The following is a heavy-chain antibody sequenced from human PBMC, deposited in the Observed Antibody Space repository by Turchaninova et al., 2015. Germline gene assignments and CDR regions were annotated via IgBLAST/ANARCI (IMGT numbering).Heavy chain of an antibody. CDR1: GYTFTDYY. CDR3: ARGTASSGNYGMDL. CDR2: IPPNTGGT. J-gene: IGHJ6*02. D-gene: IGHD2-15*01. V-gene: IGHV1-2*06. Sequence: QVQLVQSGAEVKKPGASVKVSCQASGYTFTDYYIHWVRQAPGHGLEWMGRIPPNTGGTNYAQKFQGRVTMTRDTSISTAYMGGSRLTSDDAAVYYCARGTASSGNYGMDLWGQGTTVTVSS.